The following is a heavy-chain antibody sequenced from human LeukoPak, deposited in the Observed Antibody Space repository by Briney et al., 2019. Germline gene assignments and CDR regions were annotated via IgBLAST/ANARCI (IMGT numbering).Heavy chain of an antibody. Sequence: ASVKVSCKASGGTFSSYPISWVRQGPGQGLEWMGRIIPIFGTANYAQKFQGRVTITTDESTSTAYMELSSLRSEDTAVYYCATGILGGSTTFDYWGQGTLVTVAS. CDR1: GGTFSSYP. D-gene: IGHD2-15*01. CDR3: ATGILGGSTTFDY. J-gene: IGHJ4*02. V-gene: IGHV1-69*05. CDR2: IIPIFGTA.